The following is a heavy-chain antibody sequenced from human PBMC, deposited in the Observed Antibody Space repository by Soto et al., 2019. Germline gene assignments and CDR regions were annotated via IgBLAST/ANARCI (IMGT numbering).Heavy chain of an antibody. Sequence: GGSLRLSCAASGFTFSNYGIHWVRQAPGKGLEWVAVISYDGTQKYYADSVKGRFTISRDNSKNTVYLQVNGLRAEDTAVYNCAKDFREGVYWFGLYYMDVWGKGTTVTVSS. J-gene: IGHJ6*03. CDR2: ISYDGTQK. V-gene: IGHV3-30*18. CDR3: AKDFREGVYWFGLYYMDV. CDR1: GFTFSNYG. D-gene: IGHD2-8*02.